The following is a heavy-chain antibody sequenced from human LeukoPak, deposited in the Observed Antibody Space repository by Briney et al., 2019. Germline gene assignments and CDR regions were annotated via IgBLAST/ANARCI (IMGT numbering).Heavy chain of an antibody. CDR1: GYTFTSYG. V-gene: IGHV1-18*01. J-gene: IGHJ4*02. CDR3: AILRSGYNYGYEPPRY. D-gene: IGHD5-18*01. CDR2: ISAYNGNT. Sequence: ASVKVSCKASGYTFTSYGISWVRQAPGQGLEWMGWISAYNGNTNYAQKLQGRVTMTTDTSTSTAYMELRSLRSDDTAVYYCAILRSGYNYGYEPPRYWGQGTLVTVSS.